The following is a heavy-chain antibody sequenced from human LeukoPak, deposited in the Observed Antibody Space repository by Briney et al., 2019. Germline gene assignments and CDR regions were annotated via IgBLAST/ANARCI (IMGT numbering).Heavy chain of an antibody. J-gene: IGHJ4*02. CDR1: DDSISTNW. Sequence: SGTLSLTCAVSDDSISTNWWSWVRQPPGKGLEWLGEAYHSGTTNSNPSLKSRLTMSIDKSKNQFSLRLGSVTAADTAVYYCARHIAIAGLRGFDYWGQGTLVTVSS. D-gene: IGHD6-19*01. V-gene: IGHV4-4*02. CDR2: AYHSGTT. CDR3: ARHIAIAGLRGFDY.